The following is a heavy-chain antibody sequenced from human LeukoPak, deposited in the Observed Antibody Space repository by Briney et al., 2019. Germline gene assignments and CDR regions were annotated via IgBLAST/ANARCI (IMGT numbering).Heavy chain of an antibody. D-gene: IGHD3-22*01. CDR1: GFTFSSYG. CDR3: AKDPIYYYDSSGYYPPDAYFDY. J-gene: IGHJ4*02. V-gene: IGHV3-23*01. CDR2: ISGSGGST. Sequence: GGSLRLSCAASGFTFSSYGMSWVRQAPGKGLEWVSAISGSGGSTYYADSVKGRFTISGDNSKNTLYLQMNSLRAEGTAVYYCAKDPIYYYDSSGYYPPDAYFDYWGQGTLVTVSS.